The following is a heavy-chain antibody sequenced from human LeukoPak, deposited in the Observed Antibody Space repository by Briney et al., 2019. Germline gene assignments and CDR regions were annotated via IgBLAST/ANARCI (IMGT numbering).Heavy chain of an antibody. D-gene: IGHD6-19*01. V-gene: IGHV5-51*01. CDR2: IYPGDSDT. CDR1: GYSFISYW. Sequence: GESLKISCKASGYSFISYWIGWVRQMPGKGLAWMGIIYPGDSDTRYSPSFQGQVTISADKSISTAYLQWSSLKASDTAMYYCARLVDSSGWVFDYWGQGTLVTVSS. J-gene: IGHJ4*02. CDR3: ARLVDSSGWVFDY.